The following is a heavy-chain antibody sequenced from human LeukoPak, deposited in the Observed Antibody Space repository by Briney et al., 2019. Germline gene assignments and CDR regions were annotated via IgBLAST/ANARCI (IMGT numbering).Heavy chain of an antibody. Sequence: ASVKVFCKASGYTFTSYAMHWVRQAPGQRLEWMGWINAGNGNTKYSQKFQGRVTITRDTSASTAYMELSSLRSEDTAVYYCARDRTSSGWYYFDYWGQGTLVTVSS. J-gene: IGHJ4*02. V-gene: IGHV1-3*01. D-gene: IGHD6-19*01. CDR1: GYTFTSYA. CDR2: INAGNGNT. CDR3: ARDRTSSGWYYFDY.